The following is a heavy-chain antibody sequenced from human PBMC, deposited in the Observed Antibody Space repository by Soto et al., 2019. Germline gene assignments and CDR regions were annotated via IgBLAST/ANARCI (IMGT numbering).Heavy chain of an antibody. D-gene: IGHD2-15*01. Sequence: EVQLVESGGGLVQPGGSLRLSCAASGFTFSRYWMSWVRQAPGKGLEWVANIKQGGIAKYYVDSVKGRFTISRDNAKNFHYLRIYSLRAVGTDVYYCARIFFGSLHAFDISGQGTMVTVSS. CDR3: ARIFFGSLHAFDI. V-gene: IGHV3-7*01. CDR1: GFTFSRYW. CDR2: IKQGGIAK. J-gene: IGHJ3*02.